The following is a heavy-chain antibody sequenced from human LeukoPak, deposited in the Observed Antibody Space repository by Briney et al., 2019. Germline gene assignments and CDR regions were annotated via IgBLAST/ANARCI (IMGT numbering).Heavy chain of an antibody. CDR1: LFILGQYV. J-gene: IGHJ4*02. D-gene: IGHD2-8*02. CDR3: VGWRATGGYSFDY. V-gene: IGHV3-20*04. CDR2: INCVGGST. Sequence: PGGCLRLSCVRSLFILGQYVINWVHPAPARGGERVSVINCVGGSTGYADSVKGRFTISRDNAKNSLSLQMNSLRADDTALYYCVGWRATGGYSFDYWGQGTLVTVSS.